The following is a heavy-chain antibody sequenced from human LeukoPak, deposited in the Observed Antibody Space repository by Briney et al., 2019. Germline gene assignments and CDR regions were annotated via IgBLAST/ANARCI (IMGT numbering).Heavy chain of an antibody. V-gene: IGHV3-48*04. CDR3: ARDGNSYGYYFDY. CDR2: ISSGGITI. D-gene: IGHD5-18*01. J-gene: IGHJ4*02. CDR1: GFTFSSYT. Sequence: GGSLRLSCAASGFTFSSYTMSWVRQAPGKGLEWVSYISSGGITIYYADSVKGRFTISRDNAKNSLYLQMNSLRAEDTAVYYCARDGNSYGYYFDYWGQGTLVTVSS.